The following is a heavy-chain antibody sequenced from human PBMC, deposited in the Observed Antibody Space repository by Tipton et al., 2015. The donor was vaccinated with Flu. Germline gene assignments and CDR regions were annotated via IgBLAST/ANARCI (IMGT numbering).Heavy chain of an antibody. D-gene: IGHD6-19*01. CDR3: ARARSIGWGGRDY. V-gene: IGHV1-46*01. Sequence: QSGAEVKKPGASVKVSCKASGYTFTSYYMHWVRQAPGQGPEWVGIINPSGGSTSYAQKFQGRVTMTRDTSTSTVYMELSSLRSEDTAVYYCARARSIGWGGRDYWGQGTLVTVSS. CDR1: GYTFTSYY. J-gene: IGHJ4*02. CDR2: INPSGGST.